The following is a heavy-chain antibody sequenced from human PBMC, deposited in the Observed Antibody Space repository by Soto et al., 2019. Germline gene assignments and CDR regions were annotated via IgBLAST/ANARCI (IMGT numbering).Heavy chain of an antibody. V-gene: IGHV1-8*01. Sequence: GASVKVSCKASGYTFTSYDINWVRQATGQGLEWMGWMNPNSGNTGYAQKFQGRVTMTRNTSISTAYMELSSLRSEDTAVYYCARSVAAAGSEYYYYYYGMDVWGQGTTVTVSS. CDR1: GYTFTSYD. J-gene: IGHJ6*02. CDR3: ARSVAAAGSEYYYYYYGMDV. D-gene: IGHD6-13*01. CDR2: MNPNSGNT.